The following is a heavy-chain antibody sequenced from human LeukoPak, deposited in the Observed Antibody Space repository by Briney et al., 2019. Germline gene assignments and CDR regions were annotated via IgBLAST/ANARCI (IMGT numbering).Heavy chain of an antibody. CDR1: GYTFTSYG. V-gene: IGHV1-69*04. CDR3: ARDTYYYGSGSYNWFDP. CDR2: IIPILGIA. Sequence: SVKVSCKASGYTFTSYGISWVRQAPGQGLEWMGRIIPILGIANYAQKFQGRVTITADKSTSTAYMELSSLRSEDTAVYYCARDTYYYGSGSYNWFDPWGQGTLVTVSS. J-gene: IGHJ5*02. D-gene: IGHD3-10*01.